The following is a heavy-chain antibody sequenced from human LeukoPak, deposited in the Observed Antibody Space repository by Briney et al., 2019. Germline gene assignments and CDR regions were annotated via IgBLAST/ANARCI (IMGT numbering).Heavy chain of an antibody. CDR1: GYTFSGYY. CDR3: AREGDGLLSKDFDY. V-gene: IGHV1-2*02. D-gene: IGHD2-15*01. CDR2: SSPNSGGA. Sequence: ASVKVSCKASGYTFSGYYIHWVRQAPGQGLEWMGYSSPNSGGANSAQKFRGRVTMTRDMSISTAYMELTRLGFDDTAVYYCAREGDGLLSKDFDYWGQGTLVTVSS. J-gene: IGHJ4*02.